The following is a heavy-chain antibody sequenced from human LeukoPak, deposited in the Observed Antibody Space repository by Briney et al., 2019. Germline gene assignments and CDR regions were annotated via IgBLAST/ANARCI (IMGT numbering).Heavy chain of an antibody. D-gene: IGHD3-3*01. CDR3: ARDHGYDFWSGYYPGDAFDI. V-gene: IGHV4-34*01. J-gene: IGHJ3*02. CDR2: INHSGST. CDR1: GGSFSGYY. Sequence: SETLSLTCAVYGGSFSGYYWSWIRQPPGKGLEWIGEINHSGSTNYNPSLKSRVTISVDTSKNQFSLKLSSVTAADTAVYYCARDHGYDFWSGYYPGDAFDIWGQGTMVTVSS.